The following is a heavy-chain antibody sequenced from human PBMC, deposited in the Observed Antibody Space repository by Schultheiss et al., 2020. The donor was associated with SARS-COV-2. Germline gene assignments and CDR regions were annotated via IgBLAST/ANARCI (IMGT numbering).Heavy chain of an antibody. CDR3: ARGIRFLEWLQGY. J-gene: IGHJ4*02. Sequence: SETLSLTCTVSGYSISSGYYWGWIRQPPGKGLEWIGSIYHSGSTYYNPSLKSRVTISVDTSKNQFSLKLSSVTAADTAVYYCARGIRFLEWLQGYWGQGTLVTVSS. D-gene: IGHD3-3*01. V-gene: IGHV4-38-2*02. CDR2: IYHSGST. CDR1: GYSISSGYY.